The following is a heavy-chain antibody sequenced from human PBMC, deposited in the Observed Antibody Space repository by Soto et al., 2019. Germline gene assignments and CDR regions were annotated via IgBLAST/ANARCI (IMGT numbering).Heavy chain of an antibody. CDR2: INSAGSST. CDR3: ARGSSWYPPDY. Sequence: AGGSLRLSCAASGVISGGYWMHWVRQAPGKGLEWVSRINSAGSSTNYADFVQGRFSISRDDAKNTLYLQMNNLRAEDTAVYYCARGSSWYPPDYWGQGTLVTVSA. D-gene: IGHD6-13*01. V-gene: IGHV3-74*01. CDR1: GVISGGYW. J-gene: IGHJ4*02.